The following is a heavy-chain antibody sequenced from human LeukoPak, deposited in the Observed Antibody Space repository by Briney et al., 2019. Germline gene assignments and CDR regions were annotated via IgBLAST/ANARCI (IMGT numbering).Heavy chain of an antibody. CDR1: GFTFSTYA. V-gene: IGHV3-30*04. Sequence: PPGMSLRLSCAASGFTFSTYAMHWVRQAPGKGLEWVALISYDGSSKYYADSVKGRFTISRDNSKSTLYLQMNSLRAEDTAVYWCARQGTSGYHYLDYWGQGTLVTVSS. CDR3: ARQGTSGYHYLDY. D-gene: IGHD3-22*01. J-gene: IGHJ4*02. CDR2: ISYDGSSK.